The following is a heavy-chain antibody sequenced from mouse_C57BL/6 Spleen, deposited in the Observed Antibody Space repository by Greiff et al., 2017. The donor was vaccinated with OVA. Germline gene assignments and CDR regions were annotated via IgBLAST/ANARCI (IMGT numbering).Heavy chain of an antibody. CDR1: GFNIKNTY. V-gene: IGHV14-3*01. CDR2: IDPANGNT. D-gene: IGHD2-1*01. Sequence: VQLQQSVAELVRPGASVKLSCTASGFNIKNTYMHWVKQRPEQGLEWIGRIDPANGNTKYDPKFQGKATITADKSSNTAYLQLSSLTSEDTAIYDCAGNYYGYYGNYLDYWGQGTTLTVSS. J-gene: IGHJ2*01. CDR3: AGNYYGYYGNYLDY.